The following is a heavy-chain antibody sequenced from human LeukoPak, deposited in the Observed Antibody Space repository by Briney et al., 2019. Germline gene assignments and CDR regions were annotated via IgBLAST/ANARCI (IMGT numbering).Heavy chain of an antibody. J-gene: IGHJ3*02. V-gene: IGHV1-69*13. D-gene: IGHD2-15*01. CDR2: IIPIFGTA. CDR3: ARDQVGVVADDVFDI. Sequence: GASVKLSCKASGATFSSYAISWVRQAPGQGHEWMGGIIPIFGTANYAQKFQGRVTITADESTSTAYMGLSSLRSEDTAVYYCARDQVGVVADDVFDIWGQGTMVTVSS. CDR1: GATFSSYA.